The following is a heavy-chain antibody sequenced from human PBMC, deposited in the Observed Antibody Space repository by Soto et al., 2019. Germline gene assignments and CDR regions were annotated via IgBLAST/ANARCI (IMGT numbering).Heavy chain of an antibody. CDR1: GFTFSRYE. CDR3: AKIEYSSSSVFDY. J-gene: IGHJ4*02. CDR2: IGTSGKTI. V-gene: IGHV3-48*03. Sequence: GGSLRLSCAVSGFTFSRYEMNWVRQAPGKGLEWVSYIGTSGKTIYYADSVRGRFTISRDNAKNSLYLQMNSLRAEDTAVYYCAKIEYSSSSVFDYWGQGTLVTVSS. D-gene: IGHD6-6*01.